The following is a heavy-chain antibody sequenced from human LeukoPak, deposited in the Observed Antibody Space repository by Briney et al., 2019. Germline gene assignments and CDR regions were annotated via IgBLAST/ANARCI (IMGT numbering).Heavy chain of an antibody. CDR1: GFTFSSYA. D-gene: IGHD3-22*01. CDR2: ISGSGAGT. Sequence: GGSLRLSCAASGFTFSSYAMSWVRQAPGKGLEWVSAISGSGAGTYYADSVKGRFTISRDNPKNTLYLQMNSLRAEDTAVYYCAKSASYYDSSGPGQHWGQGTLVTVSS. CDR3: AKSASYYDSSGPGQH. J-gene: IGHJ1*01. V-gene: IGHV3-23*01.